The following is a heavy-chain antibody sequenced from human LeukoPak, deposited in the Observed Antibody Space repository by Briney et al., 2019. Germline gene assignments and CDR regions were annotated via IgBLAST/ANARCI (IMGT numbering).Heavy chain of an antibody. Sequence: SETLSLTCTVSGGSISSYYWSWIRQPPGKGLEWIGYIYYSGSTNYNPSLKSRVTISVDTSKNQFSLKLSSVTAADTAVYYCAREPYDILTGYYSYAFDIWGQGTMVTVSS. V-gene: IGHV4-59*12. CDR1: GGSISSYY. CDR3: AREPYDILTGYYSYAFDI. CDR2: IYYSGST. D-gene: IGHD3-9*01. J-gene: IGHJ3*02.